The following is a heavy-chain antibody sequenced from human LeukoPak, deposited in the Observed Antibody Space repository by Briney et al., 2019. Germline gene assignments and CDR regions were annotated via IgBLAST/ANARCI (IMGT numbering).Heavy chain of an antibody. V-gene: IGHV1-8*01. CDR3: ARVSSDTAMVMAY. D-gene: IGHD5-18*01. CDR2: MNPDTGNS. CDR1: GYTFSSYD. Sequence: ASVKVSCKGSGYTFSSYDINWVRQATGQGLEWMGWMNPDTGNSGFAQKFQGRVTMTRATAISTLYMELSRLRSDDTAVYFCARVSSDTAMVMAYWGQGTLVTVSS. J-gene: IGHJ4*02.